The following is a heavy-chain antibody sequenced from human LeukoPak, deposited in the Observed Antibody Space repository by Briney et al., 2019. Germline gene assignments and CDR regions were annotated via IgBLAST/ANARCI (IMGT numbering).Heavy chain of an antibody. V-gene: IGHV1-2*02. CDR2: INPNSGGT. CDR1: GYTFTGYY. J-gene: IGHJ4*02. D-gene: IGHD2-8*01. CDR3: ARNNLYCTNGVCYTVDFDY. Sequence: ASVKVSCKASGYTFTGYYMHWVRQAPGQGLEWVGWINPNSGGTNYAQKFQGRVTMTRDTSISTAYMELSRLRSDDTAVYYCARNNLYCTNGVCYTVDFDYWGQGTLVTVSS.